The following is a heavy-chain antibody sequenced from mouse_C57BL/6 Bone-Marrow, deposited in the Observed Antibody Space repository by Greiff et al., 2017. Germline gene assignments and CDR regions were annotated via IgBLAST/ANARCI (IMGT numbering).Heavy chain of an antibody. D-gene: IGHD1-1*01. Sequence: EVKLVESGTVLARPGASVKMSCKTSGYTFTSYWMHWVKQRPGQGLEWIGAIYPGNSDTSYNQKFKGKAKLTAVTSASTAYMELSSLTNEDSAVYYCTRKNYYGSSYDWYFDVWGTGTTVTVSS. J-gene: IGHJ1*03. CDR2: IYPGNSDT. CDR3: TRKNYYGSSYDWYFDV. V-gene: IGHV1-5*01. CDR1: GYTFTSYW.